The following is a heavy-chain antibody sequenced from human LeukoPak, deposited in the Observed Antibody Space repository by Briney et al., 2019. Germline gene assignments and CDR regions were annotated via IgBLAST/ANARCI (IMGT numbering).Heavy chain of an antibody. CDR1: GFTFSDYY. CDR2: IRSSGSSI. J-gene: IGHJ5*02. D-gene: IGHD3-3*01. CDR3: ARDFWSGFYTPYNWFDP. Sequence: GGSLRLSCPASGFTFSDYYLSWIRQAPGKGLEWVSYIRSSGSSIYYADSVKGRFTISRDNGKNSLYLQMNSLRAEDTAVYYCARDFWSGFYTPYNWFDPWGQGTLVTVSS. V-gene: IGHV3-11*01.